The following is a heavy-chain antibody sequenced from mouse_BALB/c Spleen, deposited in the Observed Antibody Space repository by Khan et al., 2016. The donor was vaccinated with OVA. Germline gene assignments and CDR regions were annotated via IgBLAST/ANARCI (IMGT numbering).Heavy chain of an antibody. D-gene: IGHD2-4*01. CDR2: IDPANGRT. Sequence: VQLKQSGAELVKSGASVKLSCTASGFNIKDTYIHWMKQGPEQGLEWIGRIDPANGRTKYDPEFQDKATITAETSSNTAYLQLSSLISEDTGVYYCARGVNYGAWFAYWGQGTLVTVSA. V-gene: IGHV14-3*02. CDR3: ARGVNYGAWFAY. CDR1: GFNIKDTY. J-gene: IGHJ3*01.